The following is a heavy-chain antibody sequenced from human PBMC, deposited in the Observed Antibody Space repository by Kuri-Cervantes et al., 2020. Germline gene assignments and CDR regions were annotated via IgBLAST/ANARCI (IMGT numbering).Heavy chain of an antibody. Sequence: GESLKISCRTSGFTFSNYWMTWVRQAPGKGLEWVSVIYSGGSTYYADSVKGRFTISRDNSKNTLYLQMNSLRAEDTAVYYCARDSQQLVRAFDIWGQGTMVTVSS. CDR1: GFTFSNYW. CDR3: ARDSQQLVRAFDI. V-gene: IGHV3-53*01. J-gene: IGHJ3*02. CDR2: IYSGGST. D-gene: IGHD6-13*01.